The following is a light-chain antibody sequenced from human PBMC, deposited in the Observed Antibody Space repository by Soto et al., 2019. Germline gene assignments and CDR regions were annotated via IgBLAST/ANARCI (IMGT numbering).Light chain of an antibody. CDR2: DAS. V-gene: IGKV1-5*01. CDR3: PLYTSYFRT. CDR1: QSISSW. Sequence: DIQMTQSPSTLSASVGDRVTITCRASQSISSWLAWYQQKPGKAPKLLIYDASSLESGVPSRFSGRGSGTEFTLTISSLQPVDFATSYSPLYTSYFRTFS. J-gene: IGKJ5*01.